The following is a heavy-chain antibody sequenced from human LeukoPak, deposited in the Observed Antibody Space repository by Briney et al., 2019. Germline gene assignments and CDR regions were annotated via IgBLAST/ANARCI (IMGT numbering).Heavy chain of an antibody. D-gene: IGHD3-3*01. Sequence: GGSLRLSCAASGFTLSSYDMHWVRQATGKGLEWVSAIGTAGDTYYPGSVKGRFTISRENAKNSLYLQMNSLRAGDTAVYYCARGGYDFWSGYFSYYYYGMDVWGQGTTVTVSS. V-gene: IGHV3-13*01. CDR3: ARGGYDFWSGYFSYYYYGMDV. CDR1: GFTLSSYD. J-gene: IGHJ6*02. CDR2: IGTAGDT.